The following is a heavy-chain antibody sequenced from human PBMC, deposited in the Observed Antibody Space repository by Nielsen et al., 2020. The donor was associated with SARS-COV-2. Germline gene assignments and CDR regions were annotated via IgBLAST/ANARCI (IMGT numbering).Heavy chain of an antibody. V-gene: IGHV4-59*12. Sequence: SETLSLTCTVPGGSISSYYWSWIRQPPGKGLEWIGYIYYSGSTNYNPSLKSRVTISVDTSKNQFSLKLSSVTAADTAVYYCARRGPVVVPQGGGIHHFDYWGQGTLVTVSS. CDR1: GGSISSYY. CDR3: ARRGPVVVPQGGGIHHFDY. CDR2: IYYSGST. D-gene: IGHD2-2*01. J-gene: IGHJ4*02.